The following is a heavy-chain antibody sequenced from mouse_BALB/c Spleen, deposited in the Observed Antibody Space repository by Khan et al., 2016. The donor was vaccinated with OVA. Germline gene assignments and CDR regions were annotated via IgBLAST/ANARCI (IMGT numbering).Heavy chain of an antibody. CDR1: GFTFSSYG. CDR2: ITSNGGST. D-gene: IGHD1-1*01. V-gene: IGHV5-6-3*01. CDR3: ARDWLIRFLYAMDY. J-gene: IGHJ4*01. Sequence: EVNVVESGGGLVQPGGSLKLSCAASGFTFSSYGMSWVRQTPDKRLELVATITSNGGSTYYPDSVKGRFTISIDNAKNPLYLQLSSRKSEDTAMYYCARDWLIRFLYAMDYWGQGTSVTVSS.